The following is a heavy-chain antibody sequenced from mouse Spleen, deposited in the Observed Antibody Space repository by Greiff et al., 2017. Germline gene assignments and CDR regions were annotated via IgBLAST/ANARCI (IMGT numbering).Heavy chain of an antibody. CDR2: ISDGGSYT. V-gene: IGHV5-4*01. D-gene: IGHD1-1*01. J-gene: IGHJ3*01. Sequence: EVHLVESGGGLVKPGGSLKLSCAASGFIFSSYAMSWVRQTPEKRLEWVAIISDGGSYTYYPDNVKGRFTISRDNAKNNLYLQMSHLKSEDTAMYYCAREITTVVPFAYWGQGTLVTVSA. CDR1: GFIFSSYA. CDR3: AREITTVVPFAY.